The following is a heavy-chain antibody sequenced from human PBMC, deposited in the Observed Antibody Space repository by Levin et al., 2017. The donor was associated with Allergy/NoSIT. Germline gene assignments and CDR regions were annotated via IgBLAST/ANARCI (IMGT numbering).Heavy chain of an antibody. J-gene: IGHJ6*02. CDR3: AKDGQWLVFPLYYYYGMDV. CDR1: GFTFSSYG. V-gene: IGHV3-30*18. D-gene: IGHD6-19*01. CDR2: ISYDGSNK. Sequence: GESLKISCAASGFTFSSYGMHWVRQAPGKGLEWVAVISYDGSNKYYADSVKGRFTISRDNSKNTLYLQMNSLRAEDTAVYYCAKDGQWLVFPLYYYYGMDVWGQGTTVTVSS.